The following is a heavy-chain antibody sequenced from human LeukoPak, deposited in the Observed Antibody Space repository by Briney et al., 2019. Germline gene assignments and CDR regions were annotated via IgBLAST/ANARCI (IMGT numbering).Heavy chain of an antibody. J-gene: IGHJ6*02. CDR2: INQPANSQ. Sequence: PGGSLRLSCAASGFTFSNYWMSWVRQAPGKGLEWVANINQPANSQNTVDSVKGRFTISRDNAQNSLFLQMNSLRAEDSAVYYCARDGYHHYDLDVWGQGTTVIVSS. CDR1: GFTFSNYW. CDR3: ARDGYHHYDLDV. V-gene: IGHV3-7*01.